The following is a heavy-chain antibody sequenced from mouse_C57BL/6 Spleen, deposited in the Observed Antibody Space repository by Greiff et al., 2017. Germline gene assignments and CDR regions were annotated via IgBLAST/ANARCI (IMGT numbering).Heavy chain of an antibody. CDR1: GFTFSSYA. J-gene: IGHJ2*01. CDR3: ARDQKGRYGSFFAY. Sequence: DVMLVESGGGLVKPGGSLKLSCAASGFTFSSYAMSWVRQTPEKRLEWVATISDGGSYTYYPDNVKGRFTISRDNAKNNLYLQMSHLKSEDTAMYYCARDQKGRYGSFFAYWGQGTTLTVSS. D-gene: IGHD1-1*01. V-gene: IGHV5-4*01. CDR2: ISDGGSYT.